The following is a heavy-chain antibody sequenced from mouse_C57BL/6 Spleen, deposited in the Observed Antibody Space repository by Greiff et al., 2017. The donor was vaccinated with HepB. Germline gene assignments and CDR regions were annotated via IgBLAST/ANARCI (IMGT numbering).Heavy chain of an antibody. CDR3: ARGDSNYYFDY. Sequence: VQLQQSGPVLVKPGASVKMSCKASGYTFTDYYMNWVKQSHGKSLEWIGVINPYNGGTSYNQKFKGKATLTVDKSSSTAYMELNSLTSEDSAVYYCARGDSNYYFDYWGQGTTLTVSS. CDR2: INPYNGGT. V-gene: IGHV1-19*01. CDR1: GYTFTDYY. D-gene: IGHD2-5*01. J-gene: IGHJ2*01.